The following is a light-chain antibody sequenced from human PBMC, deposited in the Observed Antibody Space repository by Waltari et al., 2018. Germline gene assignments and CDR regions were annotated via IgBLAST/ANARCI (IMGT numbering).Light chain of an antibody. CDR2: DVS. J-gene: IGLJ1*01. Sequence: QSALTQPASVSGSPGQSITISCTGTSRDVGGYNYLPWYQQHPGKAPKVVIFDVSYRPSGVSNRFSASKSGNTAPLTISGLQAEDEADYYCTSYTSSHGLVFGTGTKVTVL. CDR3: TSYTSSHGLV. V-gene: IGLV2-14*03. CDR1: SRDVGGYNY.